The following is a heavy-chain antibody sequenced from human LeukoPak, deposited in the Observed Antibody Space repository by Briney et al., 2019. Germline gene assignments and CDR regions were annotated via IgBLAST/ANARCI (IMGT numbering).Heavy chain of an antibody. CDR1: GYTFTSYA. D-gene: IGHD5-12*01. Sequence: GASVKVSCKASGYTFTSYAMHWVRQAPGQRLEWMGWINAGNGNTKYSQKFQGRVTITRDTSASTAYMELSSLRSEDTAVYYCAREDPSVYSGYDSSYYYGMDVWGQGTTVTVPS. V-gene: IGHV1-3*01. J-gene: IGHJ6*02. CDR2: INAGNGNT. CDR3: AREDPSVYSGYDSSYYYGMDV.